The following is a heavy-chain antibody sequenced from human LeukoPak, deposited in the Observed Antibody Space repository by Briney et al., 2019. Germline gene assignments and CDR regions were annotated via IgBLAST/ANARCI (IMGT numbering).Heavy chain of an antibody. J-gene: IGHJ4*02. CDR1: GFTFSSYG. CDR2: IRYDGSNK. CDR3: ASSVVVPAVIDY. Sequence: PGGSLRLSCAASGFTFSSYGMHWVRQAPGKGLEWVAFIRYDGSNKYYADSVKGRFTISRDNSKNTLYLQMNSLRAEDTAVYYCASSVVVPAVIDYWGQGTPVTVSS. V-gene: IGHV3-30*02. D-gene: IGHD2-2*01.